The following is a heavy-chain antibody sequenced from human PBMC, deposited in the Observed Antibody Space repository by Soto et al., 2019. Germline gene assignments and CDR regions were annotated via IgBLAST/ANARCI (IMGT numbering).Heavy chain of an antibody. J-gene: IGHJ6*02. Sequence: SLRLSCAASGFTFSDYYMSWIRQAPGKGLEWISYISISGTTIYYSDSVKGRFTISRDNAKNSLYLQMNSLRTEDTAVYYCARDRMGYGSGSYGPHYYYYYGMDVWGQGTTVTVSS. CDR2: ISISGTTI. CDR1: GFTFSDYY. D-gene: IGHD3-10*01. V-gene: IGHV3-11*01. CDR3: ARDRMGYGSGSYGPHYYYYYGMDV.